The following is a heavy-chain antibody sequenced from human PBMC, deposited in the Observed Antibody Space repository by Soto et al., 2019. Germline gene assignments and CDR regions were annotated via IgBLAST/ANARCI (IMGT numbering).Heavy chain of an antibody. CDR3: ARIPAGGGYYYGMDV. D-gene: IGHD2-15*01. J-gene: IGHJ6*02. CDR2: IDWDDDK. V-gene: IGHV2-70*01. CDR1: GFSLSTSGMC. Sequence: VSGPTLVNPXQTLTLTCTFSGFSLSTSGMCVSWIRQPPGKALEWLALIDWDDDKYYSTSLKTRLTISKDTSKNQVVLTMTNMDPVDTATYYCARIPAGGGYYYGMDVWGQGTTVTSP.